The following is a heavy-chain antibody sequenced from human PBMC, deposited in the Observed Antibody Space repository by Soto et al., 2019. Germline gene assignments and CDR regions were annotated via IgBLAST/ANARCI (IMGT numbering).Heavy chain of an antibody. D-gene: IGHD3-10*01. CDR1: GFTFSRNA. J-gene: IGHJ4*02. CDR3: AKQRAGFGSGSDTYYCDY. CDR2: ISGSGGTT. Sequence: GGSLRLSCIGSGFTFSRNAMSWVRQAPGKGLEWVSAISGSGGTTYYADSVKGRFAVSRDNSNNPLYLQMNSLRAEDTAVYYCAKQRAGFGSGSDTYYCDYWGQGTLGTVSS. V-gene: IGHV3-23*01.